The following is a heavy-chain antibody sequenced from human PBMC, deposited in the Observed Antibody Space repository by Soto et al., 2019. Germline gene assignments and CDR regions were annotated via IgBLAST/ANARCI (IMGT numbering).Heavy chain of an antibody. Sequence: EVQLVESGGGLVKPGGSLRLSCAASGFTFSSYSMKWVRQAPGKGLEWVSSISSSSSYIYYADSVKGRFTISRDNAKNSLYLQINSLRAEDTAVYYCARDQFELVGAFDIWGQGTMVTVSS. CDR1: GFTFSSYS. CDR3: ARDQFELVGAFDI. J-gene: IGHJ3*02. D-gene: IGHD3-10*01. CDR2: ISSSSSYI. V-gene: IGHV3-21*01.